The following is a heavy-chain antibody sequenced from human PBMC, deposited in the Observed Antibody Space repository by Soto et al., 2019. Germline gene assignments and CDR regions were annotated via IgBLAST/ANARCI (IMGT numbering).Heavy chain of an antibody. V-gene: IGHV3-9*01. CDR3: AKDYYDSSGLGAFDI. J-gene: IGHJ3*02. CDR2: ISWNSGSI. CDR1: GFTFDDYA. Sequence: AGGSLRLSCAASGFTFDDYAMHWVRQAPGKGLEWVSGISWNSGSIGYADSVKGRFTISRDNAKNSLYLQMNSLRAEDTALYYCAKDYYDSSGLGAFDIWGQGTMATVSS. D-gene: IGHD3-22*01.